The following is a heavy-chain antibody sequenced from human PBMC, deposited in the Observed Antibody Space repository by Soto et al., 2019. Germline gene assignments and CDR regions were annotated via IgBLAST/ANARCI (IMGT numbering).Heavy chain of an antibody. D-gene: IGHD1-26*01. CDR3: XXXXXXXXXXYDAFDM. J-gene: IGHJ3*02. Sequence: EEQLVESGGGLVQPGGSLRLSCIASGFSISGYEMDWVRXXXGKGLEWVAHMTSSGNLIHYRDSVKGRFSISRDNAENAXXXXXXXXXXXXXXXXXXXXXXXXXXXXYDAFDMWGQGTMVTVS. V-gene: IGHV3-48*03. CDR1: GFSISGYE. CDR2: MTSSGNLI.